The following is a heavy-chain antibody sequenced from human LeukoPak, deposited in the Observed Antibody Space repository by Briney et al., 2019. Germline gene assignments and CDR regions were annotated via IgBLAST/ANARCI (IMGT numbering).Heavy chain of an antibody. D-gene: IGHD3-22*01. V-gene: IGHV3-33*06. CDR2: IWYDGSNK. Sequence: SGGSLRLSCAASGFTFSSYGMHWVRQAPGKGLEWVAVIWYDGSNKYYADSVKGRFTISRDYSKNTLYLQMNSLRAEDTAVYYCAKSGYDSSGYYPDYWGQGTLVTVSS. CDR1: GFTFSSYG. J-gene: IGHJ4*02. CDR3: AKSGYDSSGYYPDY.